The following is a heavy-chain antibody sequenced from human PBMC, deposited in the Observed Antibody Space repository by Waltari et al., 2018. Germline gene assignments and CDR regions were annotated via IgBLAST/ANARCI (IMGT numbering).Heavy chain of an antibody. V-gene: IGHV1-69*02. CDR1: DGSFSSYS. CDR3: ARGYVSTHYHD. J-gene: IGHJ4*02. Sequence: QVQLVQSGTEVKKPGSSVKVSCKASDGSFSSYSISWVRQAPGQGLEWMGRIIPMLDITNYAQKFQGRVAITADQSTSTAYMDLSSLTSEDTAVYYCARGYVSTHYHDWGQGTLVSVSA. CDR2: IIPMLDIT. D-gene: IGHD2-2*01.